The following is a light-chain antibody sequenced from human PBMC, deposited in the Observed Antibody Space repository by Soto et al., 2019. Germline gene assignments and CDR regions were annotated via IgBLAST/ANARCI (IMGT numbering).Light chain of an antibody. Sequence: EIVMTQSPATLSVSPGERASISCRASQSISSNLAWYQQKPGQAPRLLIYDASTRATGIPARFSGSGSGTEFTLSISSLQSEDFAVYYCQQYSNWPETFGQGTKV. CDR1: QSISSN. V-gene: IGKV3-15*01. CDR3: QQYSNWPET. CDR2: DAS. J-gene: IGKJ1*01.